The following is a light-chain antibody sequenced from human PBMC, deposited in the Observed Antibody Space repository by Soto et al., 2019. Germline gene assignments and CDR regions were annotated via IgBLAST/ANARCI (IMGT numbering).Light chain of an antibody. J-gene: IGLJ3*02. Sequence: QSALTQPASVSGSPGQSITISCTGTSSDVGGYKYVSWYQHHPGKAPKVMIYEVSNRPSGVSNRFSGSKSDNTASLTISGLQAEDEADYYCSSYTSSNTCVFGGGTKLTVL. CDR3: SSYTSSNTCV. V-gene: IGLV2-14*01. CDR1: SSDVGGYKY. CDR2: EVS.